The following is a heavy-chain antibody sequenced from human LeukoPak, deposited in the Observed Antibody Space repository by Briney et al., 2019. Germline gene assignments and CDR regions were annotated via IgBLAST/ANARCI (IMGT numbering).Heavy chain of an antibody. Sequence: GGSLRLSCAASGFTFSSYGMHWVRQAPGKGLEWVAVIPYDGSNKYYADSVKGRFTISRDNSKNTLYLQMNSLRAEDTAVYYCAKDIGRQWLALDYWGQGTLVTVSS. CDR3: AKDIGRQWLALDY. CDR2: IPYDGSNK. D-gene: IGHD6-19*01. CDR1: GFTFSSYG. V-gene: IGHV3-30*18. J-gene: IGHJ4*02.